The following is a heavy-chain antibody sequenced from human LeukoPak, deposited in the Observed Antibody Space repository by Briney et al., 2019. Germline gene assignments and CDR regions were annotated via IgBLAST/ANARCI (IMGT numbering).Heavy chain of an antibody. CDR1: GFTFSSYA. CDR3: ARDLSHSSSWHPSWYYGMDV. CDR2: ISYDGSNK. D-gene: IGHD6-13*01. Sequence: PGRSLRLSCAASGFTFSSYAMHWVRQAPGKGLEWVAVISYDGSNKYYADSVKGRFTISRDNSKNTLYLQMNSLRAEDTAVYYCARDLSHSSSWHPSWYYGMDVWGQGTTVTVSS. V-gene: IGHV3-30-3*01. J-gene: IGHJ6*02.